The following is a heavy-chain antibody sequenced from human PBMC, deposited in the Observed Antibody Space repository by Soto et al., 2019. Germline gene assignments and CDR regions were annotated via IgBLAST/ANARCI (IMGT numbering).Heavy chain of an antibody. CDR1: GYTFTSYG. Sequence: ASVKVSCKASGYTFTSYGISWVRQAPGQGLEWMGWISAYNGNTNYAQKLQGRVTMTTDTSTSTAYMELRSLRSDDTAVYYCAREALRPSWGSGSDYNARSQDAFDIWGKGTMVTVSS. V-gene: IGHV1-18*01. D-gene: IGHD3-10*01. J-gene: IGHJ3*02. CDR2: ISAYNGNT. CDR3: AREALRPSWGSGSDYNARSQDAFDI.